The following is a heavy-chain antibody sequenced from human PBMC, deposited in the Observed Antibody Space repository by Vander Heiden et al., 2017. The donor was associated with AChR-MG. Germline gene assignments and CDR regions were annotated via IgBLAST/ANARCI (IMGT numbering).Heavy chain of an antibody. CDR2: IYYRGST. CDR3: ARVSLGAGDI. D-gene: IGHD2-15*01. Sequence: QVQLQESGPGLVKPSETLSLTCTAPGGSISSFYWSWIRQPPGKGLEWIGYIYYRGSTNYYPSLKSRLTISVDTSNNQFSLNLSSVTAADTAVYDCARVSLGAGDIWGPGTLVTVSS. J-gene: IGHJ4*02. V-gene: IGHV4-59*01. CDR1: GGSISSFY.